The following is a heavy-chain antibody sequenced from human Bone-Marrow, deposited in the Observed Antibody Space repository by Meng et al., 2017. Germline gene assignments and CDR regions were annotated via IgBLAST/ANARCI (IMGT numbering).Heavy chain of an antibody. CDR2: INTYNGKT. J-gene: IGHJ4*02. CDR3: ATRGNPYLNC. Sequence: QGQLVQSGAEVKTPGAQVKVSCEASGYTLTSDGFSWVRQAPGQGLEWLGWINTYNGKTDYARKFQGRITMTTDTFTSTAYMELRSLRSDDTAVYYCATRGNPYLNCWGQGTLVTVSS. V-gene: IGHV1-18*01. CDR1: GYTLTSDG.